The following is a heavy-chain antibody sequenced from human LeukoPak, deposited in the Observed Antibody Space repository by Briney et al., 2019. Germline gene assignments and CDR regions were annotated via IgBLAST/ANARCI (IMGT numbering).Heavy chain of an antibody. CDR3: ARGPSHTVSGWWDYYYYMDV. Sequence: ASVKVSCKASGGTFSSYAISWVRQAPGQGLEWMGGIIPIFGTANYAQKFQGRVTITADKSTSTAYMELSSLRSEDTAVYYCARGPSHTVSGWWDYYYYMDVWGKGTTVTVSS. J-gene: IGHJ6*03. CDR1: GGTFSSYA. D-gene: IGHD2-15*01. V-gene: IGHV1-69*06. CDR2: IIPIFGTA.